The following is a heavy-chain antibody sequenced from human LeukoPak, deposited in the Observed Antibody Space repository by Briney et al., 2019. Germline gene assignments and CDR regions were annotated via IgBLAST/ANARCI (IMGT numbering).Heavy chain of an antibody. CDR1: GFTFSSYS. J-gene: IGHJ4*02. D-gene: IGHD6-19*01. CDR2: ISSSSSYI. V-gene: IGHV3-21*01. Sequence: GGSLRLSCAASGFTFSSYSMNWVRQAPGKGLEWVSSISSSSSYIYYADSVKGRFTISRDNAKNSLYLQMNSLRAEDTAVYYCARDRRWLAPYDYWGQGTLVTVSS. CDR3: ARDRRWLAPYDY.